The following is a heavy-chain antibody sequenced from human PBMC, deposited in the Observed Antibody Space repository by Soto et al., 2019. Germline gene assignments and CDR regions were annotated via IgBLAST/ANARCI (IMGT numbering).Heavy chain of an antibody. CDR2: INTGGNT. CDR1: GFSFSSYW. D-gene: IGHD2-15*01. V-gene: IGHV3-74*01. Sequence: GGSLRLSCIASGFSFSSYWMHWVRQAPGKGLVWVSCINTGGNTYYGQSVKGRFTISRDNSKNTVYVQMNSLRAEDTAVYYCAKIFVAEAATPFFDYWGQGALVTVSS. CDR3: AKIFVAEAATPFFDY. J-gene: IGHJ4*02.